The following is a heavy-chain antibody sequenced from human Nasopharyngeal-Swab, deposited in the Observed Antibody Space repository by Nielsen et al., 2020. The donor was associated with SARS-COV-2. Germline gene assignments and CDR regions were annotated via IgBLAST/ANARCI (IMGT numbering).Heavy chain of an antibody. J-gene: IGHJ6*03. CDR3: ARCFCPWKAAARWYYMDV. V-gene: IGHV4-34*01. D-gene: IGHD6-13*01. CDR2: INHSGST. Sequence: RQAPGKGLEWIGEINHSGSTNYNPSLKSRVTISVDTSKNQFSLKLTSVTAADTAVYYCARCFCPWKAAARWYYMDVWGKGTMVTVSS.